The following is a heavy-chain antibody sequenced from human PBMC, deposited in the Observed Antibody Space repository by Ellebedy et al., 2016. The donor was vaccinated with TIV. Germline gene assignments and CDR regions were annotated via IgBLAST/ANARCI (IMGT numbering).Heavy chain of an antibody. Sequence: GGSLRLSCAASGFTFSDYYMTWIRQAPGKGLEWVSYITSSSRYTNYADSVKGRFTISRDNARNSLYLQMNSLRAEDTAVYYCARGDSSSGWYPSHFDYWGQGTLVTVSS. CDR2: ITSSSRYT. CDR3: ARGDSSSGWYPSHFDY. V-gene: IGHV3-11*06. J-gene: IGHJ4*02. D-gene: IGHD6-19*01. CDR1: GFTFSDYY.